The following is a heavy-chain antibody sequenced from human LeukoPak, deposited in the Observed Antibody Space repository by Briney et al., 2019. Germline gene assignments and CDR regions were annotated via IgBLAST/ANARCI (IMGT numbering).Heavy chain of an antibody. Sequence: PSETLSLTCTVSGGSISSGSYYWSWIRQPAGKGLEWIGYIYYSGSTSYNPSLKSRVTISVDTSKNQFSLKLSSVTAADTAVYYCARGEYYYMDVWGKGTTVTVSS. V-gene: IGHV4-61*10. J-gene: IGHJ6*03. CDR3: ARGEYYYMDV. CDR2: IYYSGST. CDR1: GGSISSGSYY.